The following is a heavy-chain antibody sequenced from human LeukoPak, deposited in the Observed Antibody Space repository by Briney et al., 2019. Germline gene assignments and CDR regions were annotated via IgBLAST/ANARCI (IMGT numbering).Heavy chain of an antibody. J-gene: IGHJ5*02. CDR2: IYPGDSDT. CDR1: GYIFTSYW. Sequence: GESLQISCKGSGYIFTSYWIGWVRQLPGKGLEWMGIIYPGDSDTRYSPSFQGQVTISADKSISTAYLQWSSLKASDTAMYYCATITTYYDILTGYYTNWFDPWGQGTLVTVSS. CDR3: ATITTYYDILTGYYTNWFDP. V-gene: IGHV5-51*01. D-gene: IGHD3-9*01.